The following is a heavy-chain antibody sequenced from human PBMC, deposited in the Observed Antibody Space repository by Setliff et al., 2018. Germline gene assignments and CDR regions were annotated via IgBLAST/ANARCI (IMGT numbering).Heavy chain of an antibody. D-gene: IGHD1-1*01. CDR1: GGSLSSYY. J-gene: IGHJ3*02. V-gene: IGHV4-59*01. CDR3: TRGGTWSDAFDT. CDR2: IHYSGYT. Sequence: SETLSLTCTVSGGSLSSYYWSWFRQPPGKGLEWIGYIHYSGYTNYNPSRKSRVTISIDTSKNQFSLQLSSVTAADTAVYYCTRGGTWSDAFDTWGQGTMVTVSS.